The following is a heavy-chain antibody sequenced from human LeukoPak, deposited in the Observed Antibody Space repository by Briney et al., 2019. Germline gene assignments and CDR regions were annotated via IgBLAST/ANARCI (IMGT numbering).Heavy chain of an antibody. CDR2: VYYTGST. Sequence: PSETLSLTCSVSGGSISSYYWSWIWQPPGRGLEWIGYVYYTGSTNYNPSLKSRVTISVDTSKNQFSLKLSSVTAADTAVYYCARHPSFGMVIESWGQGTLATVSS. CDR3: ARHPSFGMVIES. V-gene: IGHV4-59*08. D-gene: IGHD3-3*01. CDR1: GGSISSYY. J-gene: IGHJ4*02.